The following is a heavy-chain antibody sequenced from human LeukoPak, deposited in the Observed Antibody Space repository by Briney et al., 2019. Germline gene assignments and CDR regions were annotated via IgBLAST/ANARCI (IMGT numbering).Heavy chain of an antibody. CDR2: IYNSGNT. CDR3: AREIGPFDY. J-gene: IGHJ4*02. Sequence: SETLSLTCTVSGGSISNYYWSWIRQPPGKGLEWIGYIYNSGNTNYNPSLKSRVTISVDTSKNQFSLKLSSVTAADTAVYYCAREIGPFDYWGQGTLVTVSS. V-gene: IGHV4-59*01. CDR1: GGSISNYY.